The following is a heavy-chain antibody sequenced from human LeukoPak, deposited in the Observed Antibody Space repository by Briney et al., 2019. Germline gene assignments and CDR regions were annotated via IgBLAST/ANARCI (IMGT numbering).Heavy chain of an antibody. Sequence: ASVKVSCKASGYTFTSYGISWVRQAPGQGLEWMGWISAYNGNTNYAQKLQGRVTMTTDTSTSTACMELRSLRSDDTAVYYCARVSGYDFWSGYYSTSYYFDYWGQGTLVTVSS. CDR1: GYTFTSYG. CDR3: ARVSGYDFWSGYYSTSYYFDY. J-gene: IGHJ4*02. V-gene: IGHV1-18*01. CDR2: ISAYNGNT. D-gene: IGHD3-3*01.